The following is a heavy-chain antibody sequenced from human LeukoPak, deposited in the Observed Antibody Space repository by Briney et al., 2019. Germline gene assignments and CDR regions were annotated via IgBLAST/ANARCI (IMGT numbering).Heavy chain of an antibody. Sequence: GSPLRPSCAVSGFIFSAYVIHWVRQAPDKRLELVAVISYDGSYQAYADSVKGRFTVSRDSSNNTLYLQLNSLRPEDTGLYYCARERRRDGYNYKDYWGQGTQVSVSS. D-gene: IGHD5-24*01. CDR2: ISYDGSYQ. J-gene: IGHJ4*02. V-gene: IGHV3-30*04. CDR3: ARERRRDGYNYKDY. CDR1: GFIFSAYV.